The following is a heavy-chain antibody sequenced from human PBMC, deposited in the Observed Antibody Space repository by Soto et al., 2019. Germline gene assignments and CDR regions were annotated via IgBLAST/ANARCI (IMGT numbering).Heavy chain of an antibody. CDR3: ARGFSTGPLDY. J-gene: IGHJ4*02. D-gene: IGHD2-2*01. V-gene: IGHV4-34*01. Sequence: PSETLSLTCAVYGGSFSGYYWNWIRQPPGKGLEWIGEINHSGGSNYSPSLKSRVTMSLNTSKNQFSLKLSSVTAADTAVYYCARGFSTGPLDYWGQGTLVTVSS. CDR2: INHSGGS. CDR1: GGSFSGYY.